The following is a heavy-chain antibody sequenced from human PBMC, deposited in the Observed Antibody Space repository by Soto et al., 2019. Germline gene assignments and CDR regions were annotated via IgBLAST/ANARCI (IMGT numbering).Heavy chain of an antibody. V-gene: IGHV5-51*01. D-gene: IGHD3-3*01. Sequence: GESLKISCKGSGYSFTSYWSGWVRQMPGKGLEWMGIIYPGDSDTRYSPSFQGQVTISADKSISTAYLQWSSLKASDTAMYYCASSTRYDFWSGYHSRPFDYWGQGTLVTVSS. J-gene: IGHJ4*02. CDR1: GYSFTSYW. CDR3: ASSTRYDFWSGYHSRPFDY. CDR2: IYPGDSDT.